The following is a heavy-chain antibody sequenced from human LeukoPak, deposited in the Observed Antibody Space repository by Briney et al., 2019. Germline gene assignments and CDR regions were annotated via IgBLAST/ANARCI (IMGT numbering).Heavy chain of an antibody. D-gene: IGHD2-21*02. CDR1: GFTFSNYW. J-gene: IGHJ4*02. Sequence: GGSLRLSCAASGFTFSNYWMSWFRQAPGKGLEWVASIKEDGSDKYYVDSVKGRFTISRDSAKNSLFLQMNSLRAEDTAVYYCARDQWRLFDYWGQGTLVTVSS. CDR2: IKEDGSDK. V-gene: IGHV3-7*04. CDR3: ARDQWRLFDY.